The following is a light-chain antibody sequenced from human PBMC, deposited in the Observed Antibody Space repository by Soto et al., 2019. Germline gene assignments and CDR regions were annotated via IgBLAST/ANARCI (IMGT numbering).Light chain of an antibody. V-gene: IGKV3-11*01. CDR2: DAS. Sequence: EIVLTQSPATLSLSPGEGATLSCRASQSVSSYFAGYQQKHRQAPRLLLYDASNRATGIPARFSGSGSGTDFTLIISSLEPEDFAVYYCQQHSNWPVTFGLGTKVEV. CDR1: QSVSSY. CDR3: QQHSNWPVT. J-gene: IGKJ1*01.